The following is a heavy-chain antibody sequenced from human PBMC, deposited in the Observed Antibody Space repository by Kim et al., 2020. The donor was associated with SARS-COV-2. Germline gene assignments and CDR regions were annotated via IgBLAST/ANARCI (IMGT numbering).Heavy chain of an antibody. CDR3: AKEGRITMIVVVISRFDY. CDR2: ISGSGGST. J-gene: IGHJ4*02. V-gene: IGHV3-23*01. Sequence: GGSLRLSCAASGFTFSSYAMSWVRQAPGKGLEWVSAISGSGGSTYYADSVKGRFTISRDNSKNTLYLQMNSLRAEDTAVYYCAKEGRITMIVVVISRFDYWGQGTLVTVSS. CDR1: GFTFSSYA. D-gene: IGHD3-22*01.